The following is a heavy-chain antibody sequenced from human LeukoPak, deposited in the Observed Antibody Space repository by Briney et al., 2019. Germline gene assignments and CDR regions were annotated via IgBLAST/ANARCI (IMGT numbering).Heavy chain of an antibody. D-gene: IGHD2-2*02. CDR3: AKVPYCSSTSCYTPFDY. V-gene: IGHV3-30*02. CDR1: GFTFSSYG. J-gene: IGHJ4*02. Sequence: PGGSLRLSCAASGFTFSSYGMHWVRQAPGKGLEWVTIIRYDGSNKYYADSVKGRFTISRDNSKNTLYLQMNSLRAEDTAVYYCAKVPYCSSTSCYTPFDYWGQGTLVTVSS. CDR2: IRYDGSNK.